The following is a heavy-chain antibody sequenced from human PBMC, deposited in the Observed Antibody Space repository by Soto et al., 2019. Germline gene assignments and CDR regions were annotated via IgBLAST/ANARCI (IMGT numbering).Heavy chain of an antibody. CDR3: ARLPFPWGWFDP. CDR2: ISGSGRTR. V-gene: IGHV3-11*01. CDR1: GIVFSDY. D-gene: IGHD3-16*01. Sequence: QVQLVESGGGLVKPGGSLRLSCAASGIVFSDYMSWVRQAPGKGLEWLSYISGSGRTRYSADSVKGRFTISRDNATNSPYLQMNNVRTAVTAVDYCARLPFPWGWFDPWGQGTLVTVSS. J-gene: IGHJ5*02.